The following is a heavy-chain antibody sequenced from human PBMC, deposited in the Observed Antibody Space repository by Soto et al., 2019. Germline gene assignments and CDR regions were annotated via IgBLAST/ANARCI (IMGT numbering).Heavy chain of an antibody. J-gene: IGHJ5*02. CDR1: GGSISSGGYY. D-gene: IGHD3-9*01. Sequence: SETLSLTCTVSGGSISSGGYYWSWIRQHPGKGLEWIGYIYYSGSTYYNPSLKSRVTISVDTSKNQFSLKLSSVTAADTAVYYCARGAIRNWFDPWGQGTLVTVSS. V-gene: IGHV4-31*03. CDR2: IYYSGST. CDR3: ARGAIRNWFDP.